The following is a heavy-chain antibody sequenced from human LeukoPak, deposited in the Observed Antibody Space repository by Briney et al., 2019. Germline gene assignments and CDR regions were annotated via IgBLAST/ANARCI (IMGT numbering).Heavy chain of an antibody. CDR1: GFNFDEYA. CDR2: ISWNSGST. Sequence: GGSLRLSCAASGFNFDEYAMHWVRQAPGKGLEWVSGISWNSGSTGYADSVKGRFTISRDNAKNFLYLQMNRLRVEDTALYYCASIAAPLGFDYWGQGTLVTVSS. J-gene: IGHJ4*02. CDR3: ASIAAPLGFDY. D-gene: IGHD6-6*01. V-gene: IGHV3-9*01.